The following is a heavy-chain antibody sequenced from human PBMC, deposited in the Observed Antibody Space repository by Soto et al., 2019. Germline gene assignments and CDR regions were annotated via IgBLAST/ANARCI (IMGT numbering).Heavy chain of an antibody. CDR3: ARPNSIIWHPNKAFDI. Sequence: PGESLKISCKGSGYSFTSYWIGWVRQMPGKGLEWMGIIYPGDSDTRYSPSFQGQVTISADKSISTAYLQWSSLKASDTAMYYCARPNSIIWHPNKAFDIWGQGTMVTVS. V-gene: IGHV5-51*01. CDR1: GYSFTSYW. CDR2: IYPGDSDT. J-gene: IGHJ3*02. D-gene: IGHD6-13*01.